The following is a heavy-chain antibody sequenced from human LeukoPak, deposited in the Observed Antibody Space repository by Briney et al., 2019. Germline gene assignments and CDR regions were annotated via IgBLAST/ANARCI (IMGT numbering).Heavy chain of an antibody. J-gene: IGHJ4*02. D-gene: IGHD6-19*01. CDR1: GFTFSSYS. CDR2: ISGSSSYI. CDR3: AICKGSGWSGPCAFDM. Sequence: PGGSLRLSCAASGFTFSSYSMNWVRQAPGKGLEWVSSISGSSSYIYYADSVKGRFTISRDNAKNSLYLQMNSLRAEDTAVYYCAICKGSGWSGPCAFDMWGQGTLVTVSS. V-gene: IGHV3-21*01.